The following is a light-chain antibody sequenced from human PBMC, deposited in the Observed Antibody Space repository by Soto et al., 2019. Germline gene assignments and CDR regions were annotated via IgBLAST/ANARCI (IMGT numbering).Light chain of an antibody. Sequence: VMTPSPATLSVSPGERATLSCWASETVATNLAWYQQKPGQAPRLLISGASTRAAGISDRFRGSGSGTEFTLTISSLRSEDSAIYYCQQYFEWPPMTFGQGTKVEI. CDR3: QQYFEWPPMT. J-gene: IGKJ1*01. CDR1: ETVATN. CDR2: GAS. V-gene: IGKV3-15*01.